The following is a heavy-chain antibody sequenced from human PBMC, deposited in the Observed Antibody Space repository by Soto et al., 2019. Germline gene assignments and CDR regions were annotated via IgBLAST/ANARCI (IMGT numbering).Heavy chain of an antibody. V-gene: IGHV5-51*01. CDR1: GYSFTSYW. Sequence: GESLKISCKGSGYSFTSYWIGWVRQMPGKGLEWMGIIYPGDSDTRYSPSFQDQVTISADKSISTAYLQWSSLKASDTAMYYCARQPNYDFWSGYPYYFDYWGQGTLVTVSS. D-gene: IGHD3-3*01. CDR3: ARQPNYDFWSGYPYYFDY. J-gene: IGHJ4*02. CDR2: IYPGDSDT.